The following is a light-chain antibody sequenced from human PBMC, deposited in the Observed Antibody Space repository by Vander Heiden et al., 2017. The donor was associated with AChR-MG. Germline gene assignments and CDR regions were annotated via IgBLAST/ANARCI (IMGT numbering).Light chain of an antibody. CDR3: QQYNRRPWT. J-gene: IGKJ1*01. CDR2: GAS. Sequence: LVMTQSPGTLSVSPGERTTLSCRASQNIGSTLAWYQQKPGQAPRLLFYGASTRATGISARFSGSGSGTEFTLTISSLESEDFAVYYCQQYNRRPWTFGQGTKVEIK. CDR1: QNIGST. V-gene: IGKV3-15*01.